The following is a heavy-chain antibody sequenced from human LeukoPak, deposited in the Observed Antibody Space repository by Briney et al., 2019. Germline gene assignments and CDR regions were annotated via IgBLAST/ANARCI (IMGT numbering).Heavy chain of an antibody. V-gene: IGHV4-39*01. CDR1: GFTFSSYSMN. J-gene: IGHJ5*02. CDR3: ARHGDYDSSGYYLSWFDP. D-gene: IGHD3-22*01. CDR2: IYYSGST. Sequence: GSLRLSCAASGFTFSSYSMNWVRQAPGKGLEWIGSIYYSGSTYYNPSLKSRVTISVDTSKNQFSLKLSSVTAADTAVYYCARHGDYDSSGYYLSWFDPWGQGTLVTVSS.